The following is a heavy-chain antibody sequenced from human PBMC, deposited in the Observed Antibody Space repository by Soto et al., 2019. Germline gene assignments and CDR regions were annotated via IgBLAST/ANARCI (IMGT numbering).Heavy chain of an antibody. V-gene: IGHV3-7*03. Sequence: GGSLRLSCAASGFTFGSNWMSWVRQAPGKGLEWVANIKCDGSEKYYVDSVKGRFTISRDNAKNTLYLQMNSLRADDTAVYYCASLEWESSGYADYWGQGTQVTVSS. CDR2: IKCDGSEK. D-gene: IGHD5-12*01. J-gene: IGHJ4*02. CDR3: ASLEWESSGYADY. CDR1: GFTFGSNW.